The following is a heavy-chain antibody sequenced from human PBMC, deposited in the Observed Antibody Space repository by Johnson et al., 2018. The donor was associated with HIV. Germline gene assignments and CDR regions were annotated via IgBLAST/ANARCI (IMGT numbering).Heavy chain of an antibody. D-gene: IGHD6-6*01. CDR2: MSYDGTNK. J-gene: IGHJ3*02. CDR1: GFTFSSYA. CDR3: ARVSSIAALWDAFDI. Sequence: QMLLVESGGGVVQPGRSLRLSCVASGFTFSSYAMHWVRQAPGKGLEWVAIMSYDGTNKYYADSVKGRFPISRDNSKNTLYLQMNSLRAEDTAMYYCARVSSIAALWDAFDIWGQGTMVTVSS. V-gene: IGHV3-30-3*01.